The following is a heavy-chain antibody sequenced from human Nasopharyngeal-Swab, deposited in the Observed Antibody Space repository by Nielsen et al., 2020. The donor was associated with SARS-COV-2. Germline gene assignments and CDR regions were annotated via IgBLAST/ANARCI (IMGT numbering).Heavy chain of an antibody. CDR3: ARARSSFTMIVVVINAFDI. J-gene: IGHJ3*02. V-gene: IGHV4-39*01. CDR1: GGSISSSSYY. CDR2: IYYSGST. Sequence: SETLSLTCTVSGGSISSSSYYWGWIRQPPGKGLEWIGSIYYSGSTYYNPSLKSRVTISVDTSKNQFSLKLSSVTAADTAVYYCARARSSFTMIVVVINAFDIWGQGTMVTVSS. D-gene: IGHD3-22*01.